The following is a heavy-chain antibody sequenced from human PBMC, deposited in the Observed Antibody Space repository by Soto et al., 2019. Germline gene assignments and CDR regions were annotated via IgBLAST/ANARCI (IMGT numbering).Heavy chain of an antibody. J-gene: IGHJ4*02. CDR3: ARXRYGDY. V-gene: IGHV1-18*01. CDR2: ISAHNGNT. CDR1: GYTFTTYG. D-gene: IGHD1-1*01. Sequence: QVHLVQSGAEVKKPGASVKVSCKGSGYTFTTYGITWVRQAPGQGLEWMGWISAHNGNTNYAQKLQGRVTVTRDTSTSTAYMVLXSXXXXXXXXXXCARXRYGDYWGQGALVTVXS.